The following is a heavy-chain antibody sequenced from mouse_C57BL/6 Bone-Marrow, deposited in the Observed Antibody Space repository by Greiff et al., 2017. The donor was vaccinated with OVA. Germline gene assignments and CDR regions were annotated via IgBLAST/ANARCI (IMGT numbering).Heavy chain of an antibody. CDR2: IHPNSGST. J-gene: IGHJ2*01. D-gene: IGHD1-1*01. CDR1: GYTFTSYW. V-gene: IGHV1-64*01. CDR3: AREHDTTVVERDY. Sequence: VQLQQPGAELVKPGASVKLSCKASGYTFTSYWMHWVKQRPGRGLEWIGMIHPNSGSTNYNEKFKSKATLTVDKSSSTAYMQLSSLTSEDSAVYYCAREHDTTVVERDYWGQGTTLTVSA.